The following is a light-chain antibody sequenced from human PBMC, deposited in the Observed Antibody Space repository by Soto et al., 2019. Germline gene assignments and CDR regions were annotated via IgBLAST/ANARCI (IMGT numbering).Light chain of an antibody. Sequence: DIVMTQSPDSLAVSLGETATISCKSSQSILNSSNKKNYLAWYQQKPGQPPKLLTYLASTRESGVPDRFSGSGSGKDLTLTISSLQAEDGAVYNCKKYYSTPQPFGQGPKVEIK. CDR2: LAS. CDR1: QSILNSSNKKNY. J-gene: IGKJ1*01. V-gene: IGKV4-1*01. CDR3: KKYYSTPQP.